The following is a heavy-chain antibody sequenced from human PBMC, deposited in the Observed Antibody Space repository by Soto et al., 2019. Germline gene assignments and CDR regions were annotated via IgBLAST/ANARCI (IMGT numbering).Heavy chain of an antibody. D-gene: IGHD3-16*02. Sequence: ASVKVSCKASGYTFTGYYMHWVRQAPGQGLEWMGWINPNSGGTNYAQKFQGRVTMTRDTSTSTVYMELSSLRSEDTAVYYCARAYRALGWFDPWGQGTLVTVSS. V-gene: IGHV1-2*02. CDR3: ARAYRALGWFDP. CDR2: INPNSGGT. J-gene: IGHJ5*02. CDR1: GYTFTGYY.